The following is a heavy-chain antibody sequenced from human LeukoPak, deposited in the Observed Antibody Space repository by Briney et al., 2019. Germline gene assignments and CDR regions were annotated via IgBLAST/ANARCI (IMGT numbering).Heavy chain of an antibody. CDR3: ARINYDFWSGAPGSFDY. V-gene: IGHV4-59*01. Sequence: PSETLSLTSTVSGGSISSYYWSWFRQPPGKGLEWIGYIYYSGSTNYNPSLKSRVTISVDTSKNQFSLKLSSVTAADTAVYYCARINYDFWSGAPGSFDYWGQGTLVTVSS. D-gene: IGHD3-3*01. J-gene: IGHJ4*02. CDR2: IYYSGST. CDR1: GGSISSYY.